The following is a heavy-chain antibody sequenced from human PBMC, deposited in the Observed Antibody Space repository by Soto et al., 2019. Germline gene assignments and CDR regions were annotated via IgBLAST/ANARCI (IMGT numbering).Heavy chain of an antibody. V-gene: IGHV3-64D*06. CDR2: ISSNGGST. J-gene: IGHJ3*02. CDR1: GFTFSSYA. Sequence: LRLSCSASGFTFSSYAMHWVRQAPGKGLEYVSAISSNGGSTYYADSVKGRFTISRDNSKNTLYLQMSSLRAEDTAVYYCVKVPRRSAFDIWGQGTMVTVSS. CDR3: VKVPRRSAFDI.